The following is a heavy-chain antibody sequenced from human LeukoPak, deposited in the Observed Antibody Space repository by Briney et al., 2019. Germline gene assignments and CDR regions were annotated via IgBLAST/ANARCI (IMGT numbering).Heavy chain of an antibody. CDR2: MNPNSGNT. CDR1: GYTFTSYD. D-gene: IGHD3-22*01. V-gene: IGHV1-8*03. J-gene: IGHJ4*02. CDR3: ARLFQRNELNYYDSSGYSLGY. Sequence: VASVKVSCKASGYTFTSYDINWVRQATGQGLEWMGWMNPNSGNTGYAQKFQGRVTITRNTSISTAYMELSSLRSEDTAVYYCARLFQRNELNYYDSSGYSLGYWGQGTLVTVSS.